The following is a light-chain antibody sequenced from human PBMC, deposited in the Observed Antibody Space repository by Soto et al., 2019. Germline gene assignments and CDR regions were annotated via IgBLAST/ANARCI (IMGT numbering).Light chain of an antibody. CDR1: SGSIASNY. J-gene: IGLJ2*01. CDR3: QSYDSSNQGV. Sequence: NFMLTQPHSVSESPGKTVTISCTRSSGSIASNYVQWYQQRPGSAPTTVIYEDNQRPSGVPDRFSGSIDSSSNSASLTLSGLKTEDEADYYCQSYDSSNQGVFGGGTKLTV. V-gene: IGLV6-57*04. CDR2: EDN.